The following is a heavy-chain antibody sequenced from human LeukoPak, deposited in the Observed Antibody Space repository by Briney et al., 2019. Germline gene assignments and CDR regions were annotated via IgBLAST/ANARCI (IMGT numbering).Heavy chain of an antibody. CDR1: GFTFSSYW. V-gene: IGHV3-74*01. Sequence: PGGSLRLSCAASGFTFSSYWMHWVRQAPGKGLVWVSRINSDESSTSYADSVKGRFTISRDNAKNTLYLQMNSLRAEDTAVYYCARAAIVVVPAAARPVSWFDPWGQGTLVTVSS. CDR3: ARAAIVVVPAAARPVSWFDP. D-gene: IGHD2-2*01. CDR2: INSDESST. J-gene: IGHJ5*02.